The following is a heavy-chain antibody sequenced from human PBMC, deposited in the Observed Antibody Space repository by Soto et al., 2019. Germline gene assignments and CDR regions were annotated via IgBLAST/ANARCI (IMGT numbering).Heavy chain of an antibody. CDR1: GFSFSTCG. J-gene: IGHJ4*02. D-gene: IGHD3-9*01. CDR2: IFHDGSEK. Sequence: VGSLSLSCEASGFSFSTCGMHWVRQAPGKGLEWVAAIFHDGSEKYYAHSVKGRFAISRDNSKNTLYLQMSSLRAEDTAVYYCARDPADILTGYPDYWGQGTLVTVSS. CDR3: ARDPADILTGYPDY. V-gene: IGHV3-33*01.